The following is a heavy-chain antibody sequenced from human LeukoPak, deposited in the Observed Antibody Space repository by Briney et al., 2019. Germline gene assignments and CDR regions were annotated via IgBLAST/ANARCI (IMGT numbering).Heavy chain of an antibody. D-gene: IGHD3-22*01. J-gene: IGHJ4*02. CDR3: ARITTSSGYSLFDY. CDR2: INPNSGGT. CDR1: GYTFTGYY. V-gene: IGHV1-2*02. Sequence: ASVNVSCKASGYTFTGYYMHWVRQAPGQGLDWMGWINPNSGGTNYAQKFQGRVTMTRDTSISTAYMELSRLRSDDAAVYYCARITTSSGYSLFDYWGQGTLVTVSS.